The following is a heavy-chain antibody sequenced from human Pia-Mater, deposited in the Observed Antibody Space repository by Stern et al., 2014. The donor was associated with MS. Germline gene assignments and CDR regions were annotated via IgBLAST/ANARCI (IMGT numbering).Heavy chain of an antibody. V-gene: IGHV1-69*01. CDR3: TRHQEEIAAH. D-gene: IGHD2-21*01. CDR1: GDTFRTFS. J-gene: IGHJ4*02. Sequence: VQLLESGAEGKKPGSSVKASCKASGDTFRTFSIAWVRQAPGQGVEWVGGIIVLFGTENYAQKFQGRVTFTADVSTSTVYMEMRSLRSDDTAVYYCTRHQEEIAAHWGQGTLVTVSS. CDR2: IIVLFGTE.